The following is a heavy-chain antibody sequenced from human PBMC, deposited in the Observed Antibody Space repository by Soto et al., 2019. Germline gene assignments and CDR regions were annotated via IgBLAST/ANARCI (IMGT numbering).Heavy chain of an antibody. CDR1: GGSISNNNYY. CDR2: IYYSGNT. J-gene: IGHJ4*02. Sequence: QRQLQESGPGLVKPSETLSLTCSVSGGSISNNNYYWGWIRQPPGKGLEWIGSIYYSGNTYYNPSLKSRVTISVDTSKNQFSLILSSVTAADTAVYYCVRQDIVVTVAYYWGQGTLVTVSS. CDR3: VRQDIVVTVAYY. V-gene: IGHV4-39*01. D-gene: IGHD2-15*01.